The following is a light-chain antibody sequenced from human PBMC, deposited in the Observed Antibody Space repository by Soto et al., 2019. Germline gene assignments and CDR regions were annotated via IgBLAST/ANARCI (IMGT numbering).Light chain of an antibody. CDR2: EVT. CDR3: SSYTSSSTYV. Sequence: QSVLTQPASVSGSPGQSITISCTGTSSDVGGYNYVSWYQQHPGKAPKLMIYEVTNRPSGVSNRFSGSKSGSTASLTISGLQADDEADYYCSSYTSSSTYVFGTGTKVTVL. J-gene: IGLJ1*01. V-gene: IGLV2-14*01. CDR1: SSDVGGYNY.